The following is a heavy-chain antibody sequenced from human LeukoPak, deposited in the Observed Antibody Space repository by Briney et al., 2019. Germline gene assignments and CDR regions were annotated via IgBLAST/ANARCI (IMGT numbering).Heavy chain of an antibody. J-gene: IGHJ5*02. Sequence: GASVKVSCKASGYTFTDYYMHWVQQAPGKGLEWMGRVDPEDGETIYAEKFQGRVTITADTSTDTAYMELSSLRSEDTAVYYYATASVVGATPAMNWFDPWGQGTLVTVSS. CDR3: ATASVVGATPAMNWFDP. V-gene: IGHV1-69-2*01. CDR2: VDPEDGET. D-gene: IGHD1-26*01. CDR1: GYTFTDYY.